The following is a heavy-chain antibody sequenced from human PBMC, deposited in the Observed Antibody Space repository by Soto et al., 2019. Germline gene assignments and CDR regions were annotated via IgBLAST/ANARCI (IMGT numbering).Heavy chain of an antibody. Sequence: PSETLSLTCTVSGGSISSYYWSWIRQPPGKGLEWIGYIYYSGSTNYNPSLKSRVTISVDTYKNQFALKLSSVTAADTAVYYCARLLLGSSGPHFDYWGQGTLVTVSS. CDR1: GGSISSYY. CDR2: IYYSGST. J-gene: IGHJ4*02. V-gene: IGHV4-59*08. D-gene: IGHD6-19*01. CDR3: ARLLLGSSGPHFDY.